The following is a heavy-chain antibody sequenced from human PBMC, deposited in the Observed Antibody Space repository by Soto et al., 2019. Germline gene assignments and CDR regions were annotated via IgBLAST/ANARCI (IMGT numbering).Heavy chain of an antibody. CDR3: ARCVH. D-gene: IGHD6-6*01. CDR2: IKHDGSEK. Sequence: EVQLVESGGGLVQPGGSLRLSCAASGFTFSSDWMSWVRQAPGRGLEWVANIKHDGSEKYYVDSVMDRFTISRDNAKNSLSLQMNSLRAEHTAVYYCARCVHWGQGALVTVSS. CDR1: GFTFSSDW. V-gene: IGHV3-7*01. J-gene: IGHJ4*02.